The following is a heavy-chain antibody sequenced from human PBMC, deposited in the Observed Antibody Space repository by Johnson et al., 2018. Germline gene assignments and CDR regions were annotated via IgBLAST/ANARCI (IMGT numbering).Heavy chain of an antibody. CDR1: GFTFSRYT. J-gene: IGHJ1*01. V-gene: IGHV3-21*01. Sequence: VQLLESGGGLVKPGGSLRLSCAASGFTFSRYTLNWVRQAPGKGLEWVSSINSNSAYIYYADSVKGRFTISRDNAKNPRYLQMNSLRAEDTAVYFCARDWEEMATITRYFQHWGQGTLVTVSS. CDR3: ARDWEEMATITRYFQH. D-gene: IGHD5-24*01. CDR2: INSNSAYI.